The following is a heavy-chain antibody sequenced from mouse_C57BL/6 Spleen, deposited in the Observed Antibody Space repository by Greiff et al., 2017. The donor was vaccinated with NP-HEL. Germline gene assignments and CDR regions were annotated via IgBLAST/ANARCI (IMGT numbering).Heavy chain of an antibody. CDR3: ASHYYGNDYAMDY. CDR2: IDPSDSYT. J-gene: IGHJ4*01. Sequence: QVQLQQPGAELVMPGASVKLSCKASGYTFTSYWMHWVKQRPGQGLEWIGEIDPSDSYTNYNQKFKGKSTLTVDKSSSTAYMQLSSLTSEDSAVYYCASHYYGNDYAMDYWGQGTSVT. D-gene: IGHD2-1*01. CDR1: GYTFTSYW. V-gene: IGHV1-69*01.